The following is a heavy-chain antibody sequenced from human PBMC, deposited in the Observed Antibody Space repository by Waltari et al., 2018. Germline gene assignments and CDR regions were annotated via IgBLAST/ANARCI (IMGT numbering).Heavy chain of an antibody. Sequence: QVQLQESGPGLVKPSETLSLTCTVSGGSISSYYWRWIRPPPAKGLEWIGYIYYSGSTNYNPSLKSRVTISVDTSKNQFSLKLSSVTAADTAVYYCARDRMTMVRGVIITDYYYYGMDVWGQGTTVTVSS. D-gene: IGHD3-10*01. CDR3: ARDRMTMVRGVIITDYYYYGMDV. V-gene: IGHV4-59*01. CDR1: GGSISSYY. J-gene: IGHJ6*02. CDR2: IYYSGST.